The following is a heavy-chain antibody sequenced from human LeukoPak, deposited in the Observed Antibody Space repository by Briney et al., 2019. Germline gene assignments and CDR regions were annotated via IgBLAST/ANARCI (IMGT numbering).Heavy chain of an antibody. CDR2: MNPNSGNT. CDR3: ARVSSSWRRDFDY. CDR1: GYTFTSYD. Sequence: ASVKVPCKASGYTFTSYDINWVRQATGQGLEWMGWMNPNSGNTGYAQKFQGRVTMTRNTSISTAYMELSSLRSEDTAVYYCARVSSSWRRDFDYWGQGTLVTVSS. J-gene: IGHJ4*02. V-gene: IGHV1-8*01. D-gene: IGHD6-13*01.